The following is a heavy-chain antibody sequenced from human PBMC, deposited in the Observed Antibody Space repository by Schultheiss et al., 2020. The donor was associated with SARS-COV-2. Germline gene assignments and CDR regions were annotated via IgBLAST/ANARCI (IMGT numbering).Heavy chain of an antibody. CDR1: GFTFSSYS. V-gene: IGHV3-30*03. Sequence: GGSLRLSCAASGFTFSSYSMNWVRQAPGKGLEWVAVISYDGSNKYYADSVKGRFTISRDNAKNTLYLQMNSLRAEDTAVYYCARALGYSSNGQGDWGQGTLVTVSS. CDR2: ISYDGSNK. CDR3: ARALGYSSNGQGD. J-gene: IGHJ4*02. D-gene: IGHD6-13*01.